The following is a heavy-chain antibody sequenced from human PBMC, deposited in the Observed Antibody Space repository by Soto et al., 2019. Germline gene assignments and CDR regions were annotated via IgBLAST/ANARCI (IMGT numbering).Heavy chain of an antibody. J-gene: IGHJ3*02. Sequence: SETLSLTCAVYGGSFSGYYWSWIRQPPGKGLEWIGEINHSGSTNYNPSLKSRVTISVDTSKNQFSLKLSSVTAADTAVYYCARVSSSAAATGAFDIWGQGTMVTVSS. D-gene: IGHD2-15*01. CDR1: GGSFSGYY. CDR3: ARVSSSAAATGAFDI. CDR2: INHSGST. V-gene: IGHV4-34*01.